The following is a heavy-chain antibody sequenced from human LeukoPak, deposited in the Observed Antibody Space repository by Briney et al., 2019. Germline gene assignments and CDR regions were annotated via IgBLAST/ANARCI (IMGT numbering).Heavy chain of an antibody. D-gene: IGHD5-18*01. CDR3: ASLSGYSYGVDY. CDR1: GFTFSSYW. CDR2: IKQDGSEK. J-gene: IGHJ4*02. Sequence: AGSLRLPCAASGFTFSSYWMSWVRQAPGKGLEWVANIKQDGSEKYYVDSVKGRFTISRDNAKNSLYLQMNSLRAEDTAVYYCASLSGYSYGVDYWGQGTLVTVSS. V-gene: IGHV3-7*02.